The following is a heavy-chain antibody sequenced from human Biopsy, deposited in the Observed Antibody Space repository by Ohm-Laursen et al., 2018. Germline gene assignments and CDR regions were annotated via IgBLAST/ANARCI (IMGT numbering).Heavy chain of an antibody. CDR3: ARGMRTTGWPYFDY. Sequence: SDTLSLTCTVSGGSISSYYWNWIRQPAGKGLEWIGRIYTSGGTNYNPSLRSRVTMSVDTSKNQFSLRLNSVTAADTAVYYCARGMRTTGWPYFDYWGQGILVTVSP. CDR2: IYTSGGT. CDR1: GGSISSYY. D-gene: IGHD2/OR15-2a*01. J-gene: IGHJ4*02. V-gene: IGHV4-4*07.